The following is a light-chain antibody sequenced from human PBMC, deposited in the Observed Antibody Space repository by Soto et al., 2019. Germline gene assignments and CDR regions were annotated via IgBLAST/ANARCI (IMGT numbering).Light chain of an antibody. CDR2: GAS. CDR1: QSVSSY. CDR3: NQYKNWPWA. J-gene: IGKJ1*01. Sequence: IVMTQSPASLSVSPGERVTLSCTASQSVSSYLAWYQQIPGQAPRLIIHGASTGAIGVPDRVSGSGSGTEFTLTSSTLQAEDSLVYCCNQYKNWPWAVGQGTKVE. V-gene: IGKV3-15*01.